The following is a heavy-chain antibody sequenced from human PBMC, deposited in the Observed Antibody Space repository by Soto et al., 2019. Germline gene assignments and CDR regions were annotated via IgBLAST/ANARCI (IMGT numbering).Heavy chain of an antibody. CDR3: ARLTYNYGSGSYPWFDP. D-gene: IGHD3-10*01. Sequence: SETLSLTCTVSGASITSSSYLWGWIRQPPGRGLESIGSIYHSGNAYYNPSLESRVTISIDMSKNQFSLRLSSLTAADTAVYYCARLTYNYGSGSYPWFDPWGLGILLTVSS. CDR2: IYHSGNA. CDR1: GASITSSSYL. V-gene: IGHV4-39*01. J-gene: IGHJ5*02.